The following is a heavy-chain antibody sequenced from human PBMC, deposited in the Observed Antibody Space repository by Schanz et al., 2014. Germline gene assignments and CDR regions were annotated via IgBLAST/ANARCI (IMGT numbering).Heavy chain of an antibody. CDR1: GFTFSSYA. V-gene: IGHV3-30-3*01. J-gene: IGHJ4*02. Sequence: QVQLLQFGGGVVQPGRSLRLSCAASGFTFSSYAMHWVRQAPGKGLELVALISNDGSIKYYADSVEGRFTISRDNSRNTLYLQMNSLRTEDMAVYYCASPSGYSDYGTYFDFWGQGTLVTVSS. CDR2: ISNDGSIK. D-gene: IGHD5-12*01. CDR3: ASPSGYSDYGTYFDF.